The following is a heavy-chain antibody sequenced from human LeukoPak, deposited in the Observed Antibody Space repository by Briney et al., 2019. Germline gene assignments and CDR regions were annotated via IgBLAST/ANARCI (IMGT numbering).Heavy chain of an antibody. J-gene: IGHJ5*02. CDR1: GYSFTSYW. CDR2: IYPGDSDT. Sequence: GESLKISCKGSGYSFTSYWIGWVRQMPGKGLEWMGIIYPGDSDTRYSPSFQGQVTISANKSISTAYLQWSSLKASDTAMYYCARLEAAAGTVGWFDPWGQGTLVTVSS. D-gene: IGHD6-13*01. V-gene: IGHV5-51*01. CDR3: ARLEAAAGTVGWFDP.